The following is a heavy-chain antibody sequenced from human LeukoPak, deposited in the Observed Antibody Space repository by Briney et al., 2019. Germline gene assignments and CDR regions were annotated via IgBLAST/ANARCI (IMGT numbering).Heavy chain of an antibody. V-gene: IGHV1-2*02. CDR1: GYTFTGYY. CDR3: ATPRIAAKSITMVRGVWSY. CDR2: INPNSGGT. Sequence: ASVKVSCKASGYTFTGYYMHWVRQAPGQGLEWMGWINPNSGGTNYAQKFQGRVTMTRDTSISTAYMELSRLRSDDTAVYYCATPRIAAKSITMVRGVWSYWGQGTLVTVSS. J-gene: IGHJ4*02. D-gene: IGHD3-10*01.